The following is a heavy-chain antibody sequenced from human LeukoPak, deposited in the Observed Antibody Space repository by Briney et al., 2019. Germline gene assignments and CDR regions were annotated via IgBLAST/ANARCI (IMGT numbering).Heavy chain of an antibody. D-gene: IGHD1-26*01. CDR3: ARETERWEQRYFDY. V-gene: IGHV4-30-4*01. CDR2: IYYSGST. CDR1: GGSISSVDYY. Sequence: SQTLSLTCTVSGGSISSVDYYWSWIRQPPGKALVWIGYIYYSGSTYYNPSLKSRVTISVDTSKNQFSLKLSSVTAADTAVYYCARETERWEQRYFDYWGQGTLVTVSS. J-gene: IGHJ4*02.